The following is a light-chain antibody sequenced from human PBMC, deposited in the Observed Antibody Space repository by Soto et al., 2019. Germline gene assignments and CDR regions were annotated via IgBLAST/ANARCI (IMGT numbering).Light chain of an antibody. CDR3: QQYGSSPRT. J-gene: IGKJ1*01. V-gene: IGKV3-20*01. CDR1: QSVSSSY. CDR2: GAF. Sequence: TRWQGTVALSTGRRASRSCRSSQSVSSSYLAWYQQKPGQAPRLLIYGAFKRATGIPDRFSGSRSGTDFSLTIIRMEPEDSAVYCCQQYGSSPRTLGPGTQLDIK.